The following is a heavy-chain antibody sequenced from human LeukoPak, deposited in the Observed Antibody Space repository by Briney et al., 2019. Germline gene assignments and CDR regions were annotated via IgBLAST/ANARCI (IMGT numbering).Heavy chain of an antibody. Sequence: GGSLRLSCAASRFTFSNYWMSWVRQAPGKGLEWVANIKQDGSEKYYVDSVKGRFTISRDNAKNSLYLQMNSLRAEDTAVYYCARATVIAAAGRTGDGNAFDIWGQRTMVTVSS. CDR2: IKQDGSEK. CDR3: ARATVIAAAGRTGDGNAFDI. V-gene: IGHV3-7*04. CDR1: RFTFSNYW. J-gene: IGHJ3*02. D-gene: IGHD6-13*01.